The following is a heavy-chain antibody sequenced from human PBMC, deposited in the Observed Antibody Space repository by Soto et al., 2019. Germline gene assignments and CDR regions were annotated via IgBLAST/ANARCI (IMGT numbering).Heavy chain of an antibody. J-gene: IGHJ4*02. CDR3: ASHDGSGYYFGY. CDR2: INHSGST. D-gene: IGHD3-22*01. CDR1: GGSFSGYY. V-gene: IGHV4-34*01. Sequence: SETLSLTCAVYGGSFSGYYWSWIRQPPGKGLEWIGEINHSGSTNYNPSLKSRVTISVDTSKNQFSLKLSSVTAADTAVYYCASHDGSGYYFGYWGQGTLVTVSS.